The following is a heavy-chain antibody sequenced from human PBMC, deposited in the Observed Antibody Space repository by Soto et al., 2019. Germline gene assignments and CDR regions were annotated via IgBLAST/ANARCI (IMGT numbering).Heavy chain of an antibody. CDR1: GDSISSGGYY. CDR3: ARATPAAGTPY. J-gene: IGHJ4*02. CDR2: IYYSGST. Sequence: QVQLQESGPGLVEPSQTLSLTRTVSGDSISSGGYYWSWIRQHPGKGLEWIGYIYYSGSTYYNPSLKSRFTVSADTSKNQFSLSVSSVTAADTAVYYCARATPAAGTPYWGQGTLVTVSS. D-gene: IGHD6-13*01. V-gene: IGHV4-31*03.